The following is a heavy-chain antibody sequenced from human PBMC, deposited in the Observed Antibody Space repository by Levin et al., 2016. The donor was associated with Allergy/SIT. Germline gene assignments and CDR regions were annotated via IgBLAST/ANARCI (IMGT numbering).Heavy chain of an antibody. Sequence: SETLSLTCTVSGGSISSYYWSWIRQPPGKGLEWIGYIYYSGSTNYNPSLKSRVTISVDTSKNQFSLKLSSVTAADTAVYYCARGAGGTTVTPSYYFDYWGQGTLVTVSS. CDR1: GGSISSYY. D-gene: IGHD4-17*01. CDR2: IYYSGST. V-gene: IGHV4-59*08. CDR3: ARGAGGTTVTPSYYFDY. J-gene: IGHJ4*02.